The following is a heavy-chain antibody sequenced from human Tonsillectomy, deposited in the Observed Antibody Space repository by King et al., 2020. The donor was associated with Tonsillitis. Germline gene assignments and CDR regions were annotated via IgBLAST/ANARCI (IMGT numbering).Heavy chain of an antibody. D-gene: IGHD1-26*01. V-gene: IGHV3-30*18. CDR1: GFTFRSYG. CDR2: ISYDESNK. Sequence: VQLVESGGGVVQPGRSLRLSCAASGFTFRSYGMHWVRQAPGKGLEWVAVISYDESNKYYADSVKGRFTISRDNSKNTLYLQMNSLRAEDTAVYYCAKDRGVIDYWGQGTLVTVSS. CDR3: AKDRGVIDY. J-gene: IGHJ4*02.